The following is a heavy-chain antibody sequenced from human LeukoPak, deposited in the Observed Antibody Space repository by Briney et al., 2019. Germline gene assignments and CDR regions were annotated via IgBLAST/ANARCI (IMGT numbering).Heavy chain of an antibody. CDR2: INPNSGGT. V-gene: IGHV1-2*02. CDR3: ARDSTVGVSDWFAP. CDR1: GYTFTGYY. Sequence: ASVKASCKASGYTFTGYYMHWVRQAPGQGLEWMGWINPNSGGTNYAQKFQGRVTMTRDTSISTAYMELSRLRSDDTAVYYCARDSTVGVSDWFAPWGREPLVTVSS. J-gene: IGHJ5*02. D-gene: IGHD4-23*01.